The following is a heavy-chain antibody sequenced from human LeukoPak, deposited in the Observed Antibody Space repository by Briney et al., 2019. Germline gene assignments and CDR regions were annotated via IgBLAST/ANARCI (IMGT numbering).Heavy chain of an antibody. D-gene: IGHD3-3*01. J-gene: IGHJ6*03. CDR2: ISWNSGSI. CDR1: GFTFDDYA. V-gene: IGHV3-9*01. Sequence: GRSLRLSCAASGFTFDDYAMHWVRQAPGKGLEWVSGISWNSGSIGYADSVKGRFTISRDNAKNSLYLQMNSLRAEDTAVYYCAKDGEDYDFWSGAGYYMDVWGKGTTVTVSS. CDR3: AKDGEDYDFWSGAGYYMDV.